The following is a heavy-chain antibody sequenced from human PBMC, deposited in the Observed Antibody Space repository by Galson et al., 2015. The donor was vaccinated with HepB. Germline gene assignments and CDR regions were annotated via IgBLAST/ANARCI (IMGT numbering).Heavy chain of an antibody. D-gene: IGHD6-6*01. J-gene: IGHJ6*03. V-gene: IGHV3-21*01. CDR3: ARDRGLEYSSSPYYYYYMDV. CDR2: ISSSSSYI. Sequence: SLRLSCAASGFTFSSYSMNWVRQAPGKGLEWVSSISSSSSYIYYADSVKGRFTISRDNAKNSLYLQMNSLRAEDTAVYYCARDRGLEYSSSPYYYYYMDVWGKGTTVTVSS. CDR1: GFTFSSYS.